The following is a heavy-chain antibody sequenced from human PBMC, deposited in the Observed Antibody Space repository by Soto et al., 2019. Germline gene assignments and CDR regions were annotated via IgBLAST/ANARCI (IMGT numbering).Heavy chain of an antibody. Sequence: QVQLQESDPGLVKPSETLSLTCTVSGGSVSSGTYYWTWIRQPPGKGLEWIGYLYGTGSTNYNPSLKSRVTISVDTSKNQFSLKLSSVTAADTAVYCCARAYYYGSGRGRSMDVWGQGTTVTV. CDR1: GGSVSSGTYY. J-gene: IGHJ6*02. CDR3: ARAYYYGSGRGRSMDV. CDR2: LYGTGST. V-gene: IGHV4-61*01. D-gene: IGHD3-10*01.